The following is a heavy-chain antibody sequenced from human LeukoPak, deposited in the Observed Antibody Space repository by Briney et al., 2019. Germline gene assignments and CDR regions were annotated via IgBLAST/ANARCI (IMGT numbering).Heavy chain of an antibody. J-gene: IGHJ4*02. CDR1: GFTFSSYG. D-gene: IGHD5-12*01. CDR3: ARGPSGYHNT. V-gene: IGHV3-30*02. CDR2: IRYDGSNK. Sequence: GGSLRLSCAASGFTFSSYGMHWVRQAPGKGLEWVAFIRYDGSNKYYADSVKGRFTISRDTAKNSLYLQMNSLRAEDTAVYYCARGPSGYHNTGGQGTLVTVSS.